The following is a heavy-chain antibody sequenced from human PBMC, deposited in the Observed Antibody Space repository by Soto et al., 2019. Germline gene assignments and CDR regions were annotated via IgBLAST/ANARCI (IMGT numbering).Heavy chain of an antibody. V-gene: IGHV1-18*01. Sequence: ASVKVSCKASGYTFTSYGISWVQQAPGQGLEWMGWISAYNGNTNYAQKLQGRVTMTTATSTSTAYMELRSLRSDDTALYYSARYKGDGSGSYYGYWGQGTLVTVSS. J-gene: IGHJ4*02. CDR2: ISAYNGNT. D-gene: IGHD3-10*01. CDR3: ARYKGDGSGSYYGY. CDR1: GYTFTSYG.